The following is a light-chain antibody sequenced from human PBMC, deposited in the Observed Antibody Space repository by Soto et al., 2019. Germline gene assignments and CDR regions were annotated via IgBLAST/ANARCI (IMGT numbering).Light chain of an antibody. Sequence: QSVLTQPPSASGTPGQRVTISCSGSSSNIGSNYVYWYQQLPGTAPKLLIYRNNQRPSGVPDRFSGCKSGTSASLAISGRRSDDEADYYCAAWDDSLSGYVFGTGTKVTVL. CDR3: AAWDDSLSGYV. J-gene: IGLJ1*01. CDR1: SSNIGSNY. CDR2: RNN. V-gene: IGLV1-47*01.